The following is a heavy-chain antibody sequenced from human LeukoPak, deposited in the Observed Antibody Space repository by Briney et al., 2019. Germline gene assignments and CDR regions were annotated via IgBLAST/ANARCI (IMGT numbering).Heavy chain of an antibody. J-gene: IGHJ4*02. D-gene: IGHD6-13*01. Sequence: GGSLRLSCAASGFTFSDYWMHWVRQAPGKGLVWVSCISFDGSTTYADSVKGRFTISRDNSKNTLYLQMNSLRAEDTAVYYCASRSSSWPPFDYWGQGTLVTVSS. CDR3: ASRSSSWPPFDY. CDR2: ISFDGST. CDR1: GFTFSDYW. V-gene: IGHV3-74*01.